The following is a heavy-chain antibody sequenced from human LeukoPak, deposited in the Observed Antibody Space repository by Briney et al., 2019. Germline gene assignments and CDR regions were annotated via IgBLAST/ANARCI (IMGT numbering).Heavy chain of an antibody. Sequence: ASVTVSCTASGGTFSSYAISWVRQAPGQGLEWMGGIIPIFGTANYAQKFQGRVTITADESTSTAYMELSSLRSEDTAVYYCARDGPQTTFDYWGQGTLVTVSS. V-gene: IGHV1-69*01. J-gene: IGHJ4*02. CDR1: GGTFSSYA. D-gene: IGHD1-1*01. CDR3: ARDGPQTTFDY. CDR2: IIPIFGTA.